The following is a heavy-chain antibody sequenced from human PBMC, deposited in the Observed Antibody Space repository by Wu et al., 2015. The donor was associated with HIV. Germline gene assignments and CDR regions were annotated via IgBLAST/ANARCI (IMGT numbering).Heavy chain of an antibody. CDR2: IIPIAGTA. V-gene: IGHV1-69*12. J-gene: IGHJ2*01. Sequence: QVQLVQSGAEVKKPGSSVKVSCKAFGGSFKTYALTWVRQAPGQGLEWMGGIIPIAGTAHYAQKFQGRVTITADESTSTAYMELSSLKSEDTAMYYCARERMADWYYNLWGXGTLVTVSS. CDR3: ARERMADWYYNL. CDR1: GGSFKTYA. D-gene: IGHD2-8*01.